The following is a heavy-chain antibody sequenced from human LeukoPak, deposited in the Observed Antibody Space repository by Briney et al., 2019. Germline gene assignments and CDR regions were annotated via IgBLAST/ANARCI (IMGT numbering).Heavy chain of an antibody. J-gene: IGHJ4*02. CDR1: GFTFSSYW. Sequence: GGSLRLSCAASGFTFSSYWMSWVRQAPGKGLEWVANIKQDGSEKYYVDSVKGRFTISRDNAKNSLYLQMNSLRAEDTAVYYCARVRSPVATILYYFDYWGQGTLVTVSS. V-gene: IGHV3-7*01. CDR3: ARVRSPVATILYYFDY. D-gene: IGHD5-12*01. CDR2: IKQDGSEK.